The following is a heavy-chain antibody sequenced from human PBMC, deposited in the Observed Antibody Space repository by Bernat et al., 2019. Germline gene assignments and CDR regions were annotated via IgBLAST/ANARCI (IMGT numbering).Heavy chain of an antibody. V-gene: IGHV1-69*08. CDR1: GGTFSSYT. CDR2: IIPILGIA. CDR3: ARDRDGAVAGTD. D-gene: IGHD6-19*01. Sequence: QVQLVQSVAEVKKPGSSVKVSCKASGGTFSSYTISWVRQAPGQGLEWMGRIIPILGIANYAQKFQVRVTITADKSTSTAYMELSSLRSEDTAVYYCARDRDGAVAGTDWGQGTLVTVSS. J-gene: IGHJ4*02.